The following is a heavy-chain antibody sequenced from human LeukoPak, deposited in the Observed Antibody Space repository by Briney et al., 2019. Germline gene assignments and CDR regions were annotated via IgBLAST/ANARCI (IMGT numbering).Heavy chain of an antibody. J-gene: IGHJ4*02. CDR1: GFTFSSYS. Sequence: PGGSLRLSCAASGFTFSSYSMNWVRQAPGKGLEWVSSISSSSSYIYYADSVKGRFTISRDNAKNSLYLQMNSLRAEDTAVYYCARDLSPSLLWFGELFKKGEYYFDYWGQGTLVTVPS. D-gene: IGHD3-10*01. CDR2: ISSSSSYI. CDR3: ARDLSPSLLWFGELFKKGEYYFDY. V-gene: IGHV3-21*01.